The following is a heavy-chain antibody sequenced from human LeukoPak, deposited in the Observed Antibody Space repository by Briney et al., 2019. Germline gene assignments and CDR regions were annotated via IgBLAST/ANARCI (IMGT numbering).Heavy chain of an antibody. CDR3: ARVGVAAGFDY. V-gene: IGHV4-61*02. J-gene: IGHJ4*02. CDR2: IYSSGST. D-gene: IGHD6-13*01. CDR1: GGSISSGNYY. Sequence: SETLSLTCTVSGGSISSGNYYWIWIRQPAGKGLEWIGRIYSSGSTNYNPSLKSRVTISLDMPKNQFSLDLSSVTAADPAFYYCARVGVAAGFDYWGQGTLVTVSS.